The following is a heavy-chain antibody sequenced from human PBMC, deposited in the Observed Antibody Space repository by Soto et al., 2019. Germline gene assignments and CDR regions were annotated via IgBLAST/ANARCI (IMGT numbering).Heavy chain of an antibody. CDR3: ASRDPGTSVDY. D-gene: IGHD1-7*01. J-gene: IGHJ4*02. V-gene: IGHV4-4*02. CDR2: IYRTGST. Sequence: KAXGSLSLTCAVSGGSFTSKNWWTWFRQPPGQGLEWIGEIYRTGSTNYNPSLKSRVTISLDNSENQFSLKVTSLTAADTAVYYCASRDPGTSVDYWGQGTLVTVSS. CDR1: GGSFTSKNW.